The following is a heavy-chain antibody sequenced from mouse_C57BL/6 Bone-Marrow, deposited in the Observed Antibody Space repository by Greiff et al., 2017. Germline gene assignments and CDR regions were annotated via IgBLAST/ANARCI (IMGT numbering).Heavy chain of an antibody. CDR1: GFNIKDDY. CDR2: IDPENGDT. J-gene: IGHJ4*01. D-gene: IGHD2-3*01. Sequence: VQLQQSGAELVRPGASVKLSCTASGFNIKDDYMHWVKQRPEQGLEWIGWIDPENGDTEYASKFQGKATITADTPSNTAYLQLSSLTSEDTAVYYCTFDGPYYAMDYWGQGTSVTVSS. V-gene: IGHV14-4*01. CDR3: TFDGPYYAMDY.